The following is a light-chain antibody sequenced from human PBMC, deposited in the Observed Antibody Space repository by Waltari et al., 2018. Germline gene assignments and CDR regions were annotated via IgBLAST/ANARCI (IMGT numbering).Light chain of an antibody. CDR3: QSYDTSLSVV. Sequence: QSVLTQPPSVSGAPGPRVSISCTGRGSNPGAGYGVTWYQQHPGKAPKLLIYGTSTRPPGVPDRFFGSQSGTSASLAITALQAEDEAEYYCQSYDTSLSVVFGGGTKLTVL. CDR2: GTS. J-gene: IGLJ2*01. V-gene: IGLV1-40*01. CDR1: GSNPGAGYG.